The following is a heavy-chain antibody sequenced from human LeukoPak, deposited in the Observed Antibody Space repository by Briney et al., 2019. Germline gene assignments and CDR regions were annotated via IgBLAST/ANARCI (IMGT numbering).Heavy chain of an antibody. V-gene: IGHV1-2*02. Sequence: ASVKVSCKASGYTFTGYYMHWVRQAPGQGLEWMGWINPNSGGTNYAQKFQGRVTMTRDTSISTAYMELTSLRSDDTAVYYCARIMVRGRWFDPWGQGTLVTVSS. J-gene: IGHJ5*02. D-gene: IGHD2-8*01. CDR2: INPNSGGT. CDR3: ARIMVRGRWFDP. CDR1: GYTFTGYY.